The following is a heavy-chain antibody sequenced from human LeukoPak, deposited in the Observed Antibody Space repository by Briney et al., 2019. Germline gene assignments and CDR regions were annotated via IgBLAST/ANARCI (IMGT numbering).Heavy chain of an antibody. CDR2: ISAYNGNT. V-gene: IGHV1-18*01. J-gene: IGHJ6*03. D-gene: IGHD3-3*01. Sequence: ASVKVSCKASGYTFTSYGISWVRQAPGQGLEWMGWISAYNGNTNYAQKLQGRVTMTTGTSTSTAYMELRSLRSDDTAVYYCARDLTIFGVYYYMDVWGKGTTVTVSS. CDR1: GYTFTSYG. CDR3: ARDLTIFGVYYYMDV.